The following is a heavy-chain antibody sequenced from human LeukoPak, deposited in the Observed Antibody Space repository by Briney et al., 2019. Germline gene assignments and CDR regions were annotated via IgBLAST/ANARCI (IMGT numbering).Heavy chain of an antibody. CDR1: GFTFSSYA. CDR2: ISGRGANT. D-gene: IGHD3-22*01. V-gene: IGHV3-23*01. J-gene: IGHJ4*02. CDR3: AKSGRVFDTSGYYWFPN. Sequence: GGSLRLSCATSGFTFSSYAMSWVRQAPGKGLEWVSSISGRGANTHYADSVKGRFTISGDYSKNTLNLQMNSLRAEDTAVYYCAKSGRVFDTSGYYWFPNWGQGILVTVSS.